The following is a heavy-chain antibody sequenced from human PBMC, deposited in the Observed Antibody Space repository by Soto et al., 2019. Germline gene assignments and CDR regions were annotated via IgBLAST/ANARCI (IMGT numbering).Heavy chain of an antibody. Sequence: GESLKISCKGSGFTFTSYWIAWVRQMPGKGLEWMGIIYPGDSDSSYSPSFQGQVTISADKSINTAYLHWSSLKASDTAIYYCAKHEGYCSTTTCSNFDYWGQGT. CDR2: IYPGDSDS. V-gene: IGHV5-51*01. CDR1: GFTFTSYW. J-gene: IGHJ4*02. D-gene: IGHD2-2*01. CDR3: AKHEGYCSTTTCSNFDY.